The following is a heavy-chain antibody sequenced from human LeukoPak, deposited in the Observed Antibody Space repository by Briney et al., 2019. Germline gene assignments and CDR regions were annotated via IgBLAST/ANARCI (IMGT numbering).Heavy chain of an antibody. Sequence: SETLSLTCTVSGGFISSYYWSWIRQPPGKGLEWIGYIYYSGSTNYNPSLKSRVTISVDTSKNQFSLKLSSVTAADTAVYYCARLTPFTYYYDSSGYYFDYWGQGTLVTVSS. CDR2: IYYSGST. J-gene: IGHJ4*02. D-gene: IGHD3-22*01. CDR3: ARLTPFTYYYDSSGYYFDY. V-gene: IGHV4-59*08. CDR1: GGFISSYY.